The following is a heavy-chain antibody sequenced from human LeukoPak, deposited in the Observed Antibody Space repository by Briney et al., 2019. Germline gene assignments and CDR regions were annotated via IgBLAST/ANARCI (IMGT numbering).Heavy chain of an antibody. CDR2: IIPIFGIA. Sequence: SVKVSCKASGGTFSSYAISWVRQAPGQGLEWMGRIIPIFGIANYAQKFQGRVTITADKSTSTAYREVSSLRSEGTAVYYCARDLGDIVVVTAIGAGGFDPWGQGTLVTVSS. CDR3: ARDLGDIVVVTAIGAGGFDP. J-gene: IGHJ5*02. V-gene: IGHV1-69*04. D-gene: IGHD2-21*02. CDR1: GGTFSSYA.